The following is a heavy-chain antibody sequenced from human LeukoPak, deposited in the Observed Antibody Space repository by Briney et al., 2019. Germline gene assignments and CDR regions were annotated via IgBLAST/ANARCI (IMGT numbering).Heavy chain of an antibody. V-gene: IGHV4-39*07. CDR1: GGSVSSMSHF. CDR2: INHSGST. CDR3: ARGAVDRNFDY. D-gene: IGHD6-19*01. Sequence: SETLSLTCTVSGGSVSSMSHFWGWIRQPPGKGLEWIGEINHSGSTNYNPSLKSRVTISVDTSKNQFSLKLSSVTAADTAVYYCARGAVDRNFDYWGQGTLVTVSS. J-gene: IGHJ4*02.